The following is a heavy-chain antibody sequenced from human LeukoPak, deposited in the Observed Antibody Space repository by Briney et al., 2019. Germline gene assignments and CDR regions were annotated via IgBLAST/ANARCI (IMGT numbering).Heavy chain of an antibody. CDR1: GYTFTSYY. V-gene: IGHV1-46*01. Sequence: ASVKVSCKASGYTFTSYYMHWVRQAPGQGLEWMGIINPSGGSTNYAQKLQGRVTMTTDTSTNTAYMELRSLRSDDTAVYYCARPQRILIYYYGSGSPEDYFDSWGQGTLVTVSS. CDR3: ARPQRILIYYYGSGSPEDYFDS. D-gene: IGHD3-10*01. J-gene: IGHJ4*02. CDR2: INPSGGST.